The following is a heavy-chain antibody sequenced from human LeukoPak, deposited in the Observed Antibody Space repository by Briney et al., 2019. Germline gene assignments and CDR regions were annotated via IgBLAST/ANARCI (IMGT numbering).Heavy chain of an antibody. J-gene: IGHJ4*02. CDR1: GYSISSGYY. CDR2: IYHSGST. CDR3: ARRTLYSSASH. Sequence: SETLSLTCTVSGYSISSGYYWGWIRQPPGKGLEWIGSIYHSGSTYYNPSFKSRVTISVDTSKNQFSLKLSSVTAADTAVYYCARRTLYSSASHWGQGTLVTVSS. V-gene: IGHV4-38-2*02. D-gene: IGHD5-18*01.